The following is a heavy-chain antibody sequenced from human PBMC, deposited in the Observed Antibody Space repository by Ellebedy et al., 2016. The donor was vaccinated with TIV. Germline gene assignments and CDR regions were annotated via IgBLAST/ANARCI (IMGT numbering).Heavy chain of an antibody. CDR1: GFTFSSYW. CDR2: IKQGGSEK. J-gene: IGHJ3*02. V-gene: IGHV3-7*01. CDR3: ATSHYDILTGYYNSAFDI. D-gene: IGHD3-9*01. Sequence: GGSLRLXCAASGFTFSSYWMSWVRQAPGKGLEWVANIKQGGSEKYYVDSVKGRFTISRDNAKNSLYLQMNSLRAEDTAVYYCATSHYDILTGYYNSAFDIWGQGTMVTVSS.